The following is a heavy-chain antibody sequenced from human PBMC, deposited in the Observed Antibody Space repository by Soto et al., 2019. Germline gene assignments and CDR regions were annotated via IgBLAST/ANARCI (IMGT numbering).Heavy chain of an antibody. D-gene: IGHD2-2*01. J-gene: IGHJ4*02. CDR2: IYYSGST. CDR3: ARQRSSTGLDY. CDR1: GGSISSSSYY. Sequence: QLQLQESGPGLVKPSETLSLTCTVSGGSISSSSYYWGWIRQPPGKGLEWIGSIYYSGSTYYNPSLKSRVTISVDTSKNQFSLKLSSVTAADTAVYYCARQRSSTGLDYWGQGTLVTVSS. V-gene: IGHV4-39*01.